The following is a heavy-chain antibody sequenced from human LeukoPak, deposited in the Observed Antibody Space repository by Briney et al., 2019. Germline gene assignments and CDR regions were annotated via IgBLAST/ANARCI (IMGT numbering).Heavy chain of an antibody. D-gene: IGHD3-22*01. V-gene: IGHV3-30-3*02. J-gene: IGHJ4*02. CDR1: GFTFSSYA. CDR2: ISYDGSNK. CDR3: AKLKFPYDSSGYAFDY. Sequence: PGGSLRLSCAASGFTFSSYAMHWVRQAPGKGLEWVAVISYDGSNKYYVDSVKGRFTISRDNSKNTLYLQMNSLRAEDTAVYYCAKLKFPYDSSGYAFDYWGQGTLVTVSS.